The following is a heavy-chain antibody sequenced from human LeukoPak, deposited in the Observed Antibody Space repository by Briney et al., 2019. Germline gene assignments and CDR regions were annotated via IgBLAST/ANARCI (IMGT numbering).Heavy chain of an antibody. D-gene: IGHD6-19*01. J-gene: IGHJ4*02. CDR3: ARGTLYRGWSYYLDF. V-gene: IGHV4-39*07. Sequence: PSETLSLTCTVSGGSISSSSYYWGWIRQPPGKGLEWIGSIYYSGSTYYNPSLKSRVTISVDTSKNQFSLRLRSVTAADTAMYYCARGTLYRGWSYYLDFWGQGSQVTVSS. CDR2: IYYSGST. CDR1: GGSISSSSYY.